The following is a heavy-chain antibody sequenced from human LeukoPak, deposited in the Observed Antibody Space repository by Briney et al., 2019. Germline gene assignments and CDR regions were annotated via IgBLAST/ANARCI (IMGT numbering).Heavy chain of an antibody. D-gene: IGHD3-9*01. V-gene: IGHV3-48*04. J-gene: IGHJ4*02. CDR2: ISTSTTTI. Sequence: GGSLRLSCAASGFTFSSYAMSWVRQAPGKGLEWISYISTSTTTIYYANSVKGRFTISRDNAKNSVYLQMNSLRAEDTAVYYCARDRYFSYWGQGTLVTVSS. CDR1: GFTFSSYA. CDR3: ARDRYFSY.